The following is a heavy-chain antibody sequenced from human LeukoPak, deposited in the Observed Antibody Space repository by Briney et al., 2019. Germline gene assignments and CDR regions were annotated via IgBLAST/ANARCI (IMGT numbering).Heavy chain of an antibody. Sequence: PGGSLRLSCAASGFTFSSYSMNWVRQAPGKGLEWVSSISSSSYIYYADSVKGRFTISRDNAKNSLYLQMNSLRAEDTAVYYCARDRSGVQRGSADYWGQGTLVTVSS. J-gene: IGHJ4*02. CDR3: ARDRSGVQRGSADY. CDR1: GFTFSSYS. CDR2: ISSSSYI. D-gene: IGHD2-15*01. V-gene: IGHV3-21*01.